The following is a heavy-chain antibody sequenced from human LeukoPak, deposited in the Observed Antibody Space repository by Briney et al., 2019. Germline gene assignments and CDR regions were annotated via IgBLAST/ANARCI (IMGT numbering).Heavy chain of an antibody. CDR1: GFIFRNYA. CDR3: AKDQGGGYDY. Sequence: GGSLRLSCAASGFIFRNYAMNWVRQAPGKGLEWVSNIWGSGDRTYYADSVKGRFIISRDNSKNTLYLQMNSLRAEDTAVYYCAKDQGGGYDYWGQGTLVTVSS. D-gene: IGHD5-12*01. V-gene: IGHV3-23*01. J-gene: IGHJ4*02. CDR2: IWGSGDRT.